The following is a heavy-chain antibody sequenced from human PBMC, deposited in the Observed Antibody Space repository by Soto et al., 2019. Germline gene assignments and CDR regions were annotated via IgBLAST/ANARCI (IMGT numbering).Heavy chain of an antibody. V-gene: IGHV3-15*01. CDR1: GFSFSNAW. D-gene: IGHD1-26*01. Sequence: EIQLVESGGGLVKPGESLRLSCAGSGFSFSNAWLTWVRQAPGKGLEWVGRIRSKADGGTTDYAAPVKDRFTISRDDSENTLYLQIDSLKSDDTAVYYCSTGGKAVPAAFWGQGTLVTVSS. J-gene: IGHJ4*02. CDR3: STGGKAVPAAF. CDR2: IRSKADGGTT.